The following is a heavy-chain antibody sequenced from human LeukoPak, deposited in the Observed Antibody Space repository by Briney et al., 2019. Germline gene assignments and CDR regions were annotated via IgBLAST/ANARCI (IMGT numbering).Heavy chain of an antibody. CDR2: IDYSGST. V-gene: IGHV4-39*01. J-gene: IGHJ4*02. CDR1: GGSISSSGYY. CDR3: ASSAWGGGGFDY. D-gene: IGHD6-19*01. Sequence: SETLSLTCTVSGGSISSSGYYWGWIRQPPGKGLEWIGSIDYSGSTYYNPSLKSRVTISVDTSKNQFSLKLTSVTAADTAVYYCASSAWGGGGFDYWGQGTLVTVSS.